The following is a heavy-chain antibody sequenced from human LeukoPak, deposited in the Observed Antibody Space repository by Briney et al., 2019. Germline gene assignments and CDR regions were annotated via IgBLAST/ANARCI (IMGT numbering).Heavy chain of an antibody. D-gene: IGHD5-18*01. J-gene: IGHJ4*02. Sequence: SETLSLTCTVSGGSISSYYWNWIRQPPGKGLEWIGYIYYSGSTNYNPSLKSRVTISVDTSKNQFSLKLSSVTAADTAVYYCARVRGYGRLWYFDYWGQGTLVTVSS. CDR3: ARVRGYGRLWYFDY. CDR2: IYYSGST. CDR1: GGSISSYY. V-gene: IGHV4-59*01.